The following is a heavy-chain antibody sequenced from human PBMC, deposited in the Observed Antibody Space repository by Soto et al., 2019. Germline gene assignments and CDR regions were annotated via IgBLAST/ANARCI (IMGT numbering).Heavy chain of an antibody. CDR3: ARHPXPHYDFVSGHSPGGMDV. D-gene: IGHD3-3*01. CDR1: GYTFTSYW. J-gene: IGHJ6*02. V-gene: IGHV5-10-1*01. Sequence: GESLKISCQASGYTFTSYWISWVRQMPGKGLEWMGRIDPSDSFTKYSPSLQGHVIFSIDKSIDTAYVQWTSLQASDAAIYYCARHPXPHYDFVSGHSPGGMDVWGQGTTVTVSS. CDR2: IDPSDSFT.